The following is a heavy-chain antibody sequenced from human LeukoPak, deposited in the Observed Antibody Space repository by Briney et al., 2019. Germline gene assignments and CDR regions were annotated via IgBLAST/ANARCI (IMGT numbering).Heavy chain of an antibody. CDR3: ARAGAVAGKIDY. D-gene: IGHD6-19*01. Sequence: SETLSLTCAVYGGSFSSYYWSWIRQPPGKGLEWIGYIYYSGSTNYNPSLKSRVTISVDTSKNQFSLKLSSVTAADTAVYYCARAGAVAGKIDYWGQGTLVTVSS. V-gene: IGHV4-59*01. CDR1: GGSFSSYY. CDR2: IYYSGST. J-gene: IGHJ4*02.